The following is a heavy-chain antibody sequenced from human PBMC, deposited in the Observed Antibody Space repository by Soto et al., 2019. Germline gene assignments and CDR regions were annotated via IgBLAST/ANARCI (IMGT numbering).Heavy chain of an antibody. D-gene: IGHD3-22*01. CDR2: ISVYNGNT. V-gene: IGHV1-18*04. CDR1: GSTFTSYG. CDR3: ARLGRYYDSSGYPDP. Sequence: QVQLVQSGDELKKPGASVKVSCKASGSTFTSYGISWARQAPGQGCEGMEWISVYNGNTNYAQKLQGRSTMPKDTSTSKAYMNRRSLKSDDTAVYYCARLGRYYDSSGYPDPWGQGTLVTVSS. J-gene: IGHJ5*02.